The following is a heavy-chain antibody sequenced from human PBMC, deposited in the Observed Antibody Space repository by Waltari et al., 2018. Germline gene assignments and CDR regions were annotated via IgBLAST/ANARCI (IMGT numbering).Heavy chain of an antibody. CDR1: GFTFSRYG. D-gene: IGHD2-2*01. V-gene: IGHV3-33*01. CDR3: ARDLTPGGPDY. Sequence: QVQLVESGGGVVQPGRSLRLCCAAYGFTFSRYGMHWVRQAPGKGLEWVAVIWYDGSNKYYADAVKGRFTISRDNSKNTLYLQMNSLRAEDTAVYYCARDLTPGGPDYWGQGTLVTVSS. CDR2: IWYDGSNK. J-gene: IGHJ4*02.